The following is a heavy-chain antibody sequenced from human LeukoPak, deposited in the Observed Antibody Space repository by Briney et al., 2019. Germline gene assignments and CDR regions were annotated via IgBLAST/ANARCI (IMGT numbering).Heavy chain of an antibody. Sequence: GGSLRLSWAASGXTFSSYGFHWVRQAPGKGLEWVAVIWSDGSYKYYADSVKGRFTISRDDSKNTLYLQMNSLRAEDTAVYYCARDFSLQLFDYWGQGTLVIVFS. J-gene: IGHJ4*02. D-gene: IGHD5-24*01. CDR3: ARDFSLQLFDY. CDR1: GXTFSSYG. CDR2: IWSDGSYK. V-gene: IGHV3-33*01.